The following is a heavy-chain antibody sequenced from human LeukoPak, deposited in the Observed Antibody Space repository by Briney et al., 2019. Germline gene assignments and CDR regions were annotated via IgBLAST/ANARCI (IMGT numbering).Heavy chain of an antibody. V-gene: IGHV3-23*01. CDR1: GFTFNSYA. J-gene: IGHJ4*02. CDR2: ISDSGGST. CDR3: ARAGGVRGVIIPPYFDY. Sequence: GGSLRLSCAASGFTFNSYAMNWVRQAPGKGLEWVSSISDSGGSTYYADSVKGRFTISRDNSKNTLYLQMNSLRAEDTAVYYCARAGGVRGVIIPPYFDYWGQGTLVTVSS. D-gene: IGHD3-10*01.